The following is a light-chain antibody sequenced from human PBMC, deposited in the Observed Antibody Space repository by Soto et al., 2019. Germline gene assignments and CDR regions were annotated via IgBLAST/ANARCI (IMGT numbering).Light chain of an antibody. J-gene: IGLJ7*01. V-gene: IGLV2-14*01. CDR2: EVT. CDR1: SSDIGGYYY. Sequence: QSALTQPASVSGSPGQSITISCTGTSSDIGGYYYVSWFQHHPGKAPKLMIYEVTNRPSGVSNRFSGSKSGNTASLIISGLQAEDEAYYYCSSYTSSTTVIFGGGTQLTVL. CDR3: SSYTSSTTVI.